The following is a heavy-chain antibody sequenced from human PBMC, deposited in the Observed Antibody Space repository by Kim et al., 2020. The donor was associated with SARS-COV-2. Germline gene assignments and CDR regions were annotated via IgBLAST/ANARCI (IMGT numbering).Heavy chain of an antibody. CDR1: GFTFSNAW. CDR2: IKSKTDGGTT. J-gene: IGHJ6*02. CDR3: TTVGGSSSSTAKYYYYGMDV. Sequence: GGSLRLSCAASGFTFSNAWMSWVRQAPGKGLEWVGRIKSKTDGGTTDYAAPVKGRFTISRDDSKNTLYLQMNSLKTEDTAVYYCTTVGGSSSSTAKYYYYGMDVWGQGTTVTVSS. V-gene: IGHV3-15*01. D-gene: IGHD6-6*01.